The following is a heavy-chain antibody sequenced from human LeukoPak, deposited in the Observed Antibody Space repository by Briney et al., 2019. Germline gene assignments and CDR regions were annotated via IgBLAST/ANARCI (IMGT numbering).Heavy chain of an antibody. CDR1: GFTFSSYW. CDR2: IKQDGSVK. J-gene: IGHJ4*02. CDR3: ATSHDTAAGPY. Sequence: GGSLRLSCAASGFTFSSYWMTWVRQAPGKGLDWVANIKQDGSVKFYADSVKGRFTISRDNAKNSLYLQMNSLRPEDTAVYYCATSHDTAAGPYWGQGTLVMVSS. V-gene: IGHV3-7*01. D-gene: IGHD6-13*01.